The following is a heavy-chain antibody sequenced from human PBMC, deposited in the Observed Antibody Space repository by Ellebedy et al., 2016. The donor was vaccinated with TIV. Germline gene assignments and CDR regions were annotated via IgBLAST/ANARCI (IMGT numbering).Heavy chain of an antibody. CDR1: GYTFTGYY. D-gene: IGHD4-17*01. Sequence: ASVKVSCKASGYTFTGYYMHWVRQAPGQGLEWMGRINPNSGGTRYAQKFQGRVTMTRDTSISTVYMELSGVRSDDTAVYYCARWHDYGSLDYWGQGTLVTVSS. CDR3: ARWHDYGSLDY. CDR2: INPNSGGT. V-gene: IGHV1-2*06. J-gene: IGHJ4*02.